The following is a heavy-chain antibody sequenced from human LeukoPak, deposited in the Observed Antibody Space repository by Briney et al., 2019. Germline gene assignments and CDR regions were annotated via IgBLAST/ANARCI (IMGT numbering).Heavy chain of an antibody. CDR2: ISTYNGNT. J-gene: IGHJ4*02. Sequence: ASVKVSCKASGYTFTSYGISWVRQAPGQGLEWMGWISTYNGNTNYAQKLQGRVTMTTDRSTSTAYMELRSLRSDDTAMYYCAIGGRNYYGSESLDYWGQGTLVTVSS. V-gene: IGHV1-18*01. CDR3: AIGGRNYYGSESLDY. CDR1: GYTFTSYG. D-gene: IGHD3-10*01.